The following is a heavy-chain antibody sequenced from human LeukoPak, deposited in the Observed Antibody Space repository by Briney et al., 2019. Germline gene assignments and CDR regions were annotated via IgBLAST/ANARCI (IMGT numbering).Heavy chain of an antibody. J-gene: IGHJ4*02. CDR3: ARGVVIAPQTFDY. D-gene: IGHD2-21*01. Sequence: SETLSLTCAVSGESISGFYWTWIRQPPGKGLEWIGYIYYSGSTNYNPSLKSRVTISVDTSKNQFSLKLSSVTAADTAVYYCARGVVIAPQTFDYWGQGTLVTVSS. CDR1: GESISGFY. CDR2: IYYSGST. V-gene: IGHV4-59*01.